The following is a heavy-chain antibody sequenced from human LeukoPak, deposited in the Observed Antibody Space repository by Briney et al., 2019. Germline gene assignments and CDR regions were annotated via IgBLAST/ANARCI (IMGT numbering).Heavy chain of an antibody. J-gene: IGHJ6*03. V-gene: IGHV4-38-2*02. Sequence: SETLSLTCTVSGYSISSGYYWVWIRQTPGKGLEWIGSIYRSGSTNYNPSLKSRVTISVDTSKDQFSLKVNSVTAADTALYYCARGDCSSTICYSPMDVWGKGTTVTVSS. CDR1: GYSISSGYY. D-gene: IGHD2-2*01. CDR2: IYRSGST. CDR3: ARGDCSSTICYSPMDV.